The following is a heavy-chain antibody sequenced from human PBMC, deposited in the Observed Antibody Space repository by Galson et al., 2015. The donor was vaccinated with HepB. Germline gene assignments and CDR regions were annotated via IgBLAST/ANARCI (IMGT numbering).Heavy chain of an antibody. CDR3: ARERWSSTIGRSGGYEYYGMDV. J-gene: IGHJ6*02. CDR2: INDDGTKT. CDR1: GFTFSSYA. D-gene: IGHD2-2*01. V-gene: IGHV3-23*01. Sequence: SLRLSCAASGFTFSSYAMTWVRQAPGKGLEWVSGINDDGTKTYYADSVGGRLTISRDNSKNTVYLQMSSLRGEDTAVYYCARERWSSTIGRSGGYEYYGMDVGGQGTTVTVSS.